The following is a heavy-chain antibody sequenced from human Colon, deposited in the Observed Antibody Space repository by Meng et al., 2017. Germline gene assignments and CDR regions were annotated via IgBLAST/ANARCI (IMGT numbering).Heavy chain of an antibody. V-gene: IGHV4-4*07. Sequence: SETLSLTCSVSSGSLTNYFWSWIRQPAGQGLEWIGRIYSTGGANYNPSLESRVTMSVDTAKNQVSLKLTSVTAADTAVYYCGRETPASTGRPLDSWGQGTLVTVSS. CDR3: GRETPASTGRPLDS. CDR1: SGSLTNYF. D-gene: IGHD6-13*01. J-gene: IGHJ4*02. CDR2: IYSTGGA.